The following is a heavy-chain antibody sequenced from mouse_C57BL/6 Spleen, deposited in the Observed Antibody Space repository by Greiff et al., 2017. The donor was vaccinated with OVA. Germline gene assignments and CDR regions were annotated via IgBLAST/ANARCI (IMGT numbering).Heavy chain of an antibody. D-gene: IGHD1-1*01. J-gene: IGHJ4*01. CDR2: IDPEDGET. CDR1: GFNIKDYY. Sequence: EVQLQQSGAELVKPGASVKLSCTASGFNIKDYYMHWVKQRTEQGLEWIGRIDPEDGETKYAPKFQGKATITADTSSNTAYLQLSSLTSEDTAVYYCELLDYHGREDYYAMDYWGQGTSVTVSS. V-gene: IGHV14-2*01. CDR3: ELLDYHGREDYYAMDY.